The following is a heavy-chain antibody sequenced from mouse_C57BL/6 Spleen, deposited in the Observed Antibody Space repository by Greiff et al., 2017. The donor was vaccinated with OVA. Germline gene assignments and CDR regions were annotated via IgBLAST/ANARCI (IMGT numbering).Heavy chain of an antibody. CDR3: ARSGTTVVDNAMDY. CDR2: INPNNGGT. CDR1: GYTFTDYN. V-gene: IGHV1-18*01. J-gene: IGHJ4*01. Sequence: VQLKESGPELVKPGASVKIPCKASGYTFTDYNMDWVKQSHGKSLEWIGDINPNNGGTIYNQKFKGKATLTVDKSSSTAYMELRSLTSEDTAVYYCARSGTTVVDNAMDYWGQGTSVTVSS. D-gene: IGHD1-1*01.